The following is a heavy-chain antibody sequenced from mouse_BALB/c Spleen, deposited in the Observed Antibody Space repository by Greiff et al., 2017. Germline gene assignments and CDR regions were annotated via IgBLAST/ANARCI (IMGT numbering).Heavy chain of an antibody. Sequence: EVQLQQSGPELVKPGASVKMSCKASGFTFTSYVMHWVKQKPGQGLEWIGYINPYNDGTKYNEKFKGKATLTSDKSSSTAYLELSSLTSEDSAVYYCANYRGEGYFDVWGAGTTVTVSA. CDR3: ANYRGEGYFDV. J-gene: IGHJ1*01. CDR1: GFTFTSYV. CDR2: INPYNDGT. V-gene: IGHV1-14*01. D-gene: IGHD2-14*01.